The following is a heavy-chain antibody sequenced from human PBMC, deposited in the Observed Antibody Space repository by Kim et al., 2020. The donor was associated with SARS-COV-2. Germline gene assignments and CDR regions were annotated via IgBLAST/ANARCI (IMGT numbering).Heavy chain of an antibody. CDR3: ARGLGWWWEYYYYYYGMDV. CDR2: IYYSGST. D-gene: IGHD2-21*01. V-gene: IGHV4-59*13. CDR1: GGSISSYY. Sequence: SETLSLTCTVSGGSISSYYWSWIRQPPGKGLEWIGYIYYSGSTNYNPSLKSRVTISVDTSKNQFSLKLSSVTAADTAVYYCARGLGWWWEYYYYYYGMDVWGQGTTVTVSS. J-gene: IGHJ6*02.